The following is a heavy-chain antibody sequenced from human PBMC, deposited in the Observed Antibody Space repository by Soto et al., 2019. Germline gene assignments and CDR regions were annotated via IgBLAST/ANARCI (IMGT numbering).Heavy chain of an antibody. CDR1: GFTFSDYY. Sequence: GGSLRLSCAASGFTFSDYYMSWVRQAPGRGLEWISYSSNSGTFARYATSVKGRFSISRDNANNSLYLEMNSLRVEDTAVYYCAKSGDNFNVLDYWGQGTPVTVSS. V-gene: IGHV3-11*06. CDR2: SSNSGTFA. J-gene: IGHJ4*02. CDR3: AKSGDNFNVLDY. D-gene: IGHD1-1*01.